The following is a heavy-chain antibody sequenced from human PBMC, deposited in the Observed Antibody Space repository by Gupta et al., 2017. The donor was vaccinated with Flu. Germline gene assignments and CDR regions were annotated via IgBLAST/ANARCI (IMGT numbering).Heavy chain of an antibody. D-gene: IGHD5-18*01. CDR1: GFTFSSYS. V-gene: IGHV3-33*01. Sequence: QVQLVESGGGVVQPGTSLRLSCAASGFTFSSYSLHWVRQAPGKGLEWVALIWHDGTNKYYADSVKGRFTISRDNSRNTLYLQMDSLTAEDTALYYCARDLGYSYGHPFDYWGQGTLVTVSS. J-gene: IGHJ4*02. CDR2: IWHDGTNK. CDR3: ARDLGYSYGHPFDY.